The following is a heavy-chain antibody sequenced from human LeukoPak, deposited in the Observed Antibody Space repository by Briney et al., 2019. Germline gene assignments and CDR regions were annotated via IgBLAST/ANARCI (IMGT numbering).Heavy chain of an antibody. V-gene: IGHV3-21*01. CDR1: GFTFSSYS. D-gene: IGHD4-23*01. Sequence: TGGSLRLSCAASGFTFSSYSMNWVRQAPGKGLEWVSSISSSSSYIYYADSVKGRFTISRDNAKNSLYLQMNSLRAEDTDVYYCARVLVGKKINFDYWGQGTLVTVSS. CDR2: ISSSSSYI. CDR3: ARVLVGKKINFDY. J-gene: IGHJ4*02.